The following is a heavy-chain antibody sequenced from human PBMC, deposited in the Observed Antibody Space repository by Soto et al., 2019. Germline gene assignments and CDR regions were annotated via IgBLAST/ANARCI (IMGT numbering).Heavy chain of an antibody. CDR2: ISKSDYT. J-gene: IGHJ4*02. D-gene: IGHD2-2*01. CDR1: GFAFNNYG. CDR3: AREDSIIIPAVSDF. V-gene: IGHV3-21*01. Sequence: GGSLRLSCTVSGFAFNNYGINWVRQAPGKGLEWVSSISKSDYTYYSDSVKGRFAISRDNAKSSVSLQMNALRVEDTAVYYCAREDSIIIPAVSDFWGQGTLVTVS.